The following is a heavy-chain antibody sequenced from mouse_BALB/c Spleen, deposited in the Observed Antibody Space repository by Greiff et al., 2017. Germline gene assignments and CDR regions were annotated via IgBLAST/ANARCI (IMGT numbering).Heavy chain of an antibody. V-gene: IGHV5-12-1*01. CDR3: AKYAMDY. CDR1: GFAFSSYD. Sequence: EVKLMESGGGLVKPGGSLKLSCAASGFAFSSYDMSWVRQTPEKRLEWVAYISSGGGSTYYPDTVKGRFTISRDNAKNTLYLQMSCLKSEDTAMYYCAKYAMDYWGQGTSVTVSS. J-gene: IGHJ4*01. CDR2: ISSGGGST.